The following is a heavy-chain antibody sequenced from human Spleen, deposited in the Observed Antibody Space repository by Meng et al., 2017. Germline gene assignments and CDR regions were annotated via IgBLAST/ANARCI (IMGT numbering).Heavy chain of an antibody. CDR1: GYTFSSYG. J-gene: IGHJ4*01. V-gene: IGHV1-18*01. CDR3: ARDEDISAAGKLFGDY. CDR2: ISAYNGNT. Sequence: ASVKVSCKASGYTFSSYGVSWVKQAPGQGLEWMGWISAYNGNTDSAQKFQGRVTMTTDTSTSTAYMELRSLRSVDTAMYYCARDEDISAAGKLFGDYWGHGTRVTVSS. D-gene: IGHD6-13*01.